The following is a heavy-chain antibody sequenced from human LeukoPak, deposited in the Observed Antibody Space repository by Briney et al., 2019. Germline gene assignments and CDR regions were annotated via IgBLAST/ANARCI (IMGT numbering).Heavy chain of an antibody. Sequence: SETLSLTCTVSGYSISSGYYWGWIRQPPGKGLEWIGSIYHSGSTYYDPSLKSRVTISVDTSKNQFSLKLSSVTAADTAVYYCARDARIQLWFSTDWFDPWGQGTLVTVSS. J-gene: IGHJ5*02. D-gene: IGHD5-18*01. CDR3: ARDARIQLWFSTDWFDP. CDR2: IYHSGST. CDR1: GYSISSGYY. V-gene: IGHV4-38-2*02.